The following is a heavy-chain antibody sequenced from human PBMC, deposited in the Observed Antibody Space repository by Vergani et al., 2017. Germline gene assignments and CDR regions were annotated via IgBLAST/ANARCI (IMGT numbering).Heavy chain of an antibody. CDR2: IRYDGSNK. CDR1: GFTFSSYG. D-gene: IGHD2-2*01. CDR3: VKDPRDIVAVPGPHDY. V-gene: IGHV3-30*02. Sequence: QVQLVESGGGVVQPGGSLRLSCAASGFTFSSYGMHWVRQAPGKGLEWVAFIRYDGSNKYYADSVKGRFTISRDNSKNTLYLQMNSLRAEDTAVYFCVKDPRDIVAVPGPHDYWGQGTLVTVSS. J-gene: IGHJ4*02.